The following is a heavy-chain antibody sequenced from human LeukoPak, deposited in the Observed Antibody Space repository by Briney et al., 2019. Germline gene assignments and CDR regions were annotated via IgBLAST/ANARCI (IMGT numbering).Heavy chain of an antibody. CDR2: FSGGGDS. J-gene: IGHJ4*02. Sequence: GGSLRLSCAASGFTSGIYAVSWVRQAPGKGLEWVSAFSGGGDSYYADSVKGRFTISRDNSKKILYLQMNSLRAEDTAVYYCGKEVERHFDLRYWGQGTLVTVSS. CDR3: GKEVERHFDLRY. V-gene: IGHV3-23*01. CDR1: GFTSGIYA.